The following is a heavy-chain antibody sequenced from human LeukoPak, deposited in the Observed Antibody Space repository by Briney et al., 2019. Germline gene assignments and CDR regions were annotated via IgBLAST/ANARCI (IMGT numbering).Heavy chain of an antibody. J-gene: IGHJ4*02. Sequence: GGSLRLSCAASGFTFSSSYMHWVRQAPGKGLEYVSAISPSGDSTYYTNSVKGRFTISRDNSKNTLFLQMGSLTAEDMAVYYCARGLYYGSGQYYFDYWGQGTLVTVSS. CDR2: ISPSGDST. CDR3: ARGLYYGSGQYYFDY. V-gene: IGHV3-64*01. D-gene: IGHD3-10*01. CDR1: GFTFSSSY.